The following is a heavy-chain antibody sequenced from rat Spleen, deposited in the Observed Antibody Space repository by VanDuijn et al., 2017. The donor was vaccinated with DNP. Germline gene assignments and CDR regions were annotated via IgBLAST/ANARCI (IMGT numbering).Heavy chain of an antibody. V-gene: IGHV5-22*01. D-gene: IGHD1-11*01. Sequence: EVQLVESGGGLVQPGRSLKLSCAASGFTFSDYYMAWVRQAPTKGLEWVAYISYDGGSTYYGDSVKGRFTISRDNAKSTLYLQMNSLRSEDMATYYCARQTEGFDYWGQGVMVTVSS. J-gene: IGHJ2*01. CDR2: ISYDGGST. CDR3: ARQTEGFDY. CDR1: GFTFSDYY.